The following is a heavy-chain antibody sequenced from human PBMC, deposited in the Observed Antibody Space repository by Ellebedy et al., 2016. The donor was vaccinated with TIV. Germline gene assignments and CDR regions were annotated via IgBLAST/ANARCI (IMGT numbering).Heavy chain of an antibody. CDR1: GGSFSGYY. J-gene: IGHJ6*02. V-gene: IGHV4-34*01. Sequence: SETLSLTXAVYGGSFSGYYWSWIRQPPGKGLEWIGEINHSGSTNYNPSLKSRVTISVDTSKNQFSLKLSSVTAADTAVYYCARAYGMDVWGQGTTVTVPS. CDR3: ARAYGMDV. CDR2: INHSGST.